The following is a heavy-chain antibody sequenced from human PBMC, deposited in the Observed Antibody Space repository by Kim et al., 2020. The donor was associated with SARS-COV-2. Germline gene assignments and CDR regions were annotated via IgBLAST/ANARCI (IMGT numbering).Heavy chain of an antibody. Sequence: SETLSLTCTVSGGSISSYYWSWIRQPPGKGLEWIGYIYYSGSTNYNPSLKSRVTISVDTSKNQFSLKLSSVTAADTAVYYCARAVDDAYYYGSGSYVSWFDPWGQGTLVTVSS. V-gene: IGHV4-59*13. CDR3: ARAVDDAYYYGSGSYVSWFDP. J-gene: IGHJ5*02. D-gene: IGHD3-10*01. CDR1: GGSISSYY. CDR2: IYYSGST.